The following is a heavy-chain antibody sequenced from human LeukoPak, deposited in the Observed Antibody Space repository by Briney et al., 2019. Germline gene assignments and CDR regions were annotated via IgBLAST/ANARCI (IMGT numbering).Heavy chain of an antibody. CDR2: IKQDGSEK. J-gene: IGHJ4*02. D-gene: IGHD3-10*01. CDR1: GFTFSSYW. CDR3: ARVFLKGLWFRHYYLDY. V-gene: IGHV3-7*01. Sequence: GGSLRLSCAASGFTFSSYWMSWVRQAPGKGLEWVANIKQDGSEKYYVDSVKGRFTISRDNAKNSLYLQMNSLRAEDTAVYYCARVFLKGLWFRHYYLDYWGQGTLVTVSS.